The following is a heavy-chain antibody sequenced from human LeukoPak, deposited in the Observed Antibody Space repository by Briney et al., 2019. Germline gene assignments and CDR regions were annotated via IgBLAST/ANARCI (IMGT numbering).Heavy chain of an antibody. CDR1: GGSISSYY. CDR2: IYYSGST. J-gene: IGHJ4*02. D-gene: IGHD6-13*01. Sequence: SETLSLTCTVSGGSISSYYWSWIRQPPGKGLEWIGYIYYSGSTNYNPSLKSRVAISVDTSKNQFSLKLSSVTAADTAVYYCARDLRGSWQGWYFDYWGQGTLVTVSS. V-gene: IGHV4-59*12. CDR3: ARDLRGSWQGWYFDY.